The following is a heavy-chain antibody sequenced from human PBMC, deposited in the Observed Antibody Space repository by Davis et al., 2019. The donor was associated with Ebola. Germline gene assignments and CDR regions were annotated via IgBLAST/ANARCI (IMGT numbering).Heavy chain of an antibody. V-gene: IGHV4-30-2*01. Sequence: MPSETLSLTCAVSGGSISSGGYSWSWIRQPPGKGLEWIGYIYHSGSTNYNPSLKSRVTISVDTSKNQFSLKLSSVTAADTAVYYCARDRGWTTVTRYYYYYGMDVWGKGTTVTVSS. CDR1: GGSISSGGYS. CDR2: IYHSGST. CDR3: ARDRGWTTVTRYYYYYGMDV. D-gene: IGHD4-17*01. J-gene: IGHJ6*04.